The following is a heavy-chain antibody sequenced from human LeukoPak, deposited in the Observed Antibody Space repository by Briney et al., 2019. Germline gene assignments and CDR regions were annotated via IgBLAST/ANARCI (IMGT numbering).Heavy chain of an antibody. J-gene: IGHJ3*02. Sequence: PSETLSLTCTVSGGSISSYYWSWVRQAPGKGLEWVSAISGSGGSTYYADSVKGRFTISRDNSKNTLYLQMNSLRAEDTAVYYCAKDLGGKKDYMGDAFDIWGQGTMVTVSS. CDR1: GGSISSYY. D-gene: IGHD4-11*01. CDR2: ISGSGGST. V-gene: IGHV3-23*01. CDR3: AKDLGGKKDYMGDAFDI.